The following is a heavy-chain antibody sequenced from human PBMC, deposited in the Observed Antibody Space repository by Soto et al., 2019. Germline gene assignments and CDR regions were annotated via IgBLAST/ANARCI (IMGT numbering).Heavy chain of an antibody. D-gene: IGHD3-10*01. J-gene: IGHJ4*02. CDR2: ISGSGSTI. Sequence: QVQLVESGGGLVKAGGSLRLSCAASGFSFSDHYMTWIRQAPGKGLEWVSYISGSGSTIYYADSVKGRFTVSRNNAKNELYLQLNSLRAEDTAVYYCASDPYYYASDYWGQGTLVTVSS. CDR3: ASDPYYYASDY. CDR1: GFSFSDHY. V-gene: IGHV3-11*01.